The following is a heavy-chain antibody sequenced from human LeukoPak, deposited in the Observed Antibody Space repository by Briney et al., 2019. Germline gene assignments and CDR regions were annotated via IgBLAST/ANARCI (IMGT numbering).Heavy chain of an antibody. CDR2: IYPGDSDT. CDR3: ARTGAAGMYNWLDP. V-gene: IGHV5-51*01. Sequence: GGSLRISCKASGYTFATYWIAWVRQMPGKGLEWMGIIYPGDSDTRYSPSFQGHVTISADRSISTAYLQWSSLRASDTAMYYCARTGAAGMYNWLDPWGQGTLVTVSS. D-gene: IGHD6-13*01. J-gene: IGHJ5*02. CDR1: GYTFATYW.